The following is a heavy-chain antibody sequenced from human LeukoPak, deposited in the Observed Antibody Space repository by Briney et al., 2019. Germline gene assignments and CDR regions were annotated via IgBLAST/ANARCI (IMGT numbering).Heavy chain of an antibody. D-gene: IGHD2-2*01. Sequence: SGTLSLTCAVSGGSISSSNWWSWVRQPPGKGLEWIGEIYHSGSTNYNPSLKSRVTISVDKSKNQYSLKLSSVTAADTAVYYCARDRSSTSFYYYYGMGVWGQGTTVTVSS. CDR1: GGSISSSNW. CDR3: ARDRSSTSFYYYYGMGV. V-gene: IGHV4-4*02. J-gene: IGHJ6*02. CDR2: IYHSGST.